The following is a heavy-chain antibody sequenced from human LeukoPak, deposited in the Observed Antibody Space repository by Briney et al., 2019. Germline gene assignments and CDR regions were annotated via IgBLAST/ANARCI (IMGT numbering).Heavy chain of an antibody. D-gene: IGHD5-12*01. V-gene: IGHV6-1*01. CDR3: ARSSDIFDH. CDR2: TYYRSKRSKWFN. CDR1: GDSFSSNSAA. J-gene: IGHJ4*02. Sequence: SQTLSLTCAISGDSFSSNSAAWNWIRQSPSRGLEWLGRTYYRSKRSKWFNEYAISVRSRMTINPDTSKNQFSLQLNSVTPEDTAVYYCARSSDIFDHWGQGTLVTVSS.